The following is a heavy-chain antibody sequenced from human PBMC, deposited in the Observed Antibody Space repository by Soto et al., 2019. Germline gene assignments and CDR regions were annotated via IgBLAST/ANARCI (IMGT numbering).Heavy chain of an antibody. Sequence: EVQLLESGGGLVQPGGSLRLSCAASGFTFSSYAMAWVRQAPGTGLEWVSVFDGSGVDTSFADSVKGRFSISRDNSKNMLYLHMNSLRAEDTATYYCAKDMVAAAYVETSPFDLWGQGTLVTVSS. CDR1: GFTFSSYA. V-gene: IGHV3-23*01. J-gene: IGHJ4*02. D-gene: IGHD2-15*01. CDR2: FDGSGVDT. CDR3: AKDMVAAAYVETSPFDL.